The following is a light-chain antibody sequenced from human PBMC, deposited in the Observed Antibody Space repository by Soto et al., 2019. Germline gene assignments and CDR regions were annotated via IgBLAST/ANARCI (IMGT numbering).Light chain of an antibody. CDR3: QQYGRSPWT. J-gene: IGKJ1*01. Sequence: EIVLTQSPGTLSLSPGERATLSCRASQSVSSSYLAWYQQKPGQAPRLLIYGASSRATGIPDRFSGSGSGTDFTLTISRLEPEVFSVYYSQQYGRSPWTFGQGTKVEIK. CDR2: GAS. CDR1: QSVSSSY. V-gene: IGKV3-20*01.